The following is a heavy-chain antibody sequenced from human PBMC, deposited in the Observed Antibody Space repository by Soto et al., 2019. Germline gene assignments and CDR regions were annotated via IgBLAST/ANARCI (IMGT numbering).Heavy chain of an antibody. D-gene: IGHD6-6*01. CDR3: ARGDRSSSSVYYYYGMDV. Sequence: GASVKVSCKASGYTFTGYYMHWVRQAPGQGLEWMGWINPNSGGTNYAQKFQGRVTMTRDTSISTAYMELSRLRSDDTAVYYCARGDRSSSSVYYYYGMDVWGQGTTVTVSS. CDR1: GYTFTGYY. J-gene: IGHJ6*02. V-gene: IGHV1-2*02. CDR2: INPNSGGT.